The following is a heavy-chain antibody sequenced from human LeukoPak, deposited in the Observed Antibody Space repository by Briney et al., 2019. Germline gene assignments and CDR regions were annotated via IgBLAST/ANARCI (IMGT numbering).Heavy chain of an antibody. J-gene: IGHJ4*02. V-gene: IGHV4-34*01. CDR3: ARGRLKYFYGSGSYSY. CDR1: GGSFSGYY. D-gene: IGHD3-10*01. CDR2: VSHSGST. Sequence: SETLSLTCAVSGGSFSGYYWSWIRQPPGEGLECIGEVSHSGSTNYNPSLKNRATISVDTSKNQVSLKLTTVTAADAAVYYCARGRLKYFYGSGSYSYWSQGTLVTVSS.